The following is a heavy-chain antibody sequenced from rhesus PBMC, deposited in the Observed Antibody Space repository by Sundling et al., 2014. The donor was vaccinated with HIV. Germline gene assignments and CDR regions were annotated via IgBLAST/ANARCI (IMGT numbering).Heavy chain of an antibody. J-gene: IGHJ4*01. CDR1: GGSISDGYY. CDR2: IFGNGGIT. D-gene: IGHD3-3*01. Sequence: QVKLQQWGGGLVKPSETLSLSCGVSGGSISDGYYWSWIRQPPGRGLEWIGSIFGNGGITHYNPSLKSRVTISPDTSMNQFSLRLSSMTAADTAVYYCAGNIWAGHYAGHFDYWGQGVLVTVSS. CDR3: AGNIWAGHYAGHFDY. V-gene: IGHV4-106*01.